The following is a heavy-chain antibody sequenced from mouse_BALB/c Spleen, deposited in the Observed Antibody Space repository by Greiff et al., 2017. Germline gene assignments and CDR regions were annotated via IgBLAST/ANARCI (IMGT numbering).Heavy chain of an antibody. CDR3: AMNYDYGGGFAY. CDR2: IYPYNGGT. CDR1: GYTFTDYN. Sequence: EVQLQQSGPELVKPGASVKISCKASGYTFTDYNMHWVKQSHGKSLEWIGYIYPYNGGTGYNQKFKSKATLTVDNSSSTAYMELRSLTSEVSAVYYCAMNYDYGGGFAYWGQGTLVTVAA. J-gene: IGHJ3*01. D-gene: IGHD2-4*01. V-gene: IGHV1S29*02.